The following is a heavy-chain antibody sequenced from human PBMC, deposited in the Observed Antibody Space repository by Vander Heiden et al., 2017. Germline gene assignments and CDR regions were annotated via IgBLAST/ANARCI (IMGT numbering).Heavy chain of an antibody. CDR3: TSTAYHDRGAFDI. CDR1: GFSFGGSV. D-gene: IGHD3-10*02. Sequence: STGGFVQPGGSLNLSCAASGFSFGGSVMHWVRQASGKGLEWVGRISSTAHNYATAYRPSLKGRSTIYRDDSKSMDYTKMNSLKTEDTAGEDCTSTAYHDRGAFDIWGQGTMVTVSS. CDR2: ISSTAHNYAT. J-gene: IGHJ3*02. V-gene: IGHV3-73*01.